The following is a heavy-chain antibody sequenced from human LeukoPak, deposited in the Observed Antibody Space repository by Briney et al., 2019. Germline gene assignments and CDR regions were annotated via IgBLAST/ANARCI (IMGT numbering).Heavy chain of an antibody. J-gene: IGHJ6*02. Sequence: SETLSLTCTVSGVSISSYYWSWIRQPPGNGLEWIGYIYYSGITNYNPSLKSRVTMSVDTSKNQFSLNLSSVTAADTAVYYCARDSRYCNSISCYGRPGYYGLDVWGQGTTVTVSS. V-gene: IGHV4-59*01. CDR2: IYYSGIT. CDR1: GVSISSYY. CDR3: ARDSRYCNSISCYGRPGYYGLDV. D-gene: IGHD2-2*01.